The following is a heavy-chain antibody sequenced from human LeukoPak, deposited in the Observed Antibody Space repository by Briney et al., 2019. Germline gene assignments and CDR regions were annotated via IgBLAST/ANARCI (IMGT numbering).Heavy chain of an antibody. CDR3: ARVDGSSANYYFDY. V-gene: IGHV4-4*02. J-gene: IGHJ4*02. CDR2: IYHSGST. CDR1: GGSISSSNW. D-gene: IGHD6-6*01. Sequence: SETLSLTCAVSGGSISSSNWWSWVRQPPGKGLEWIGEIYHSGSTNYNPSLKSRVTISVDKSKNQFSLKLSSVTAADTAVYYCARVDGSSANYYFDYWGQGTLVTVSS.